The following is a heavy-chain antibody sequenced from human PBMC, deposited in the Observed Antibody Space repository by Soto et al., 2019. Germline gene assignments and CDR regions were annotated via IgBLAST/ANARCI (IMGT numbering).Heavy chain of an antibody. J-gene: IGHJ6*02. CDR3: AGQEIGLVPTTVDSVDYLSPMDT. Sequence: QVQLVQSGAEVKKPGSSVRVSCTASGDMFDTYTITWMRQAPGRGLEWVGGIVPRSAKSYYAQKFEGRVTITADGSTTKAYMERSSLRAEDTAVYYGAGQEIGLVPTTVDSVDYLSPMDTGGQ. D-gene: IGHD4-17*01. CDR1: GDMFDTYT. CDR2: IVPRSAKS. V-gene: IGHV1-69*12.